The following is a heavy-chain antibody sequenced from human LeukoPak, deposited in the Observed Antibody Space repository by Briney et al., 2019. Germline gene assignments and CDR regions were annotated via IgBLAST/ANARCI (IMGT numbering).Heavy chain of an antibody. CDR1: GFTFSSYG. V-gene: IGHV3-33*01. Sequence: PGGSLRLSCAASGFTFSSYGMHWVRQAPGKGLEWVAVIWYDGSNKYYADSVKGRFTISRDNSKNTLYLQMNSLRAEDTAVYYCARAYGDYTSYYGVDVWGQGTTVTVS. J-gene: IGHJ6*02. CDR3: ARAYGDYTSYYGVDV. CDR2: IWYDGSNK. D-gene: IGHD4-17*01.